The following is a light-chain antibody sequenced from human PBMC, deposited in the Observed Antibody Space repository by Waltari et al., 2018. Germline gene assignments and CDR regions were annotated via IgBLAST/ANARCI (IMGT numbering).Light chain of an antibody. J-gene: IGLJ3*02. CDR3: QTGGHGTWV. CDR2: CNSDGSH. Sequence: QLVLTQSPSASASLGASVKLTCTLSSGHSSNVIAWLQQQPEKGPRYLMKCNSDGSHNKGDEIPDRFSGSSSGAERYLTISSLQSEDEADYYCQTGGHGTWVFGGGTKLTVL. CDR1: SGHSSNV. V-gene: IGLV4-69*01.